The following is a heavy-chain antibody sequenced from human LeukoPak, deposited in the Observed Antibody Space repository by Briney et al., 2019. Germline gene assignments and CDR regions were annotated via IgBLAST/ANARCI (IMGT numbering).Heavy chain of an antibody. Sequence: SGGSLRLSCAASGFTFSNYSMAWVRQAPGKGLEWVSFISSSSSYIYYADSVKGRFTISRDNAKNSLYLQMNSLRTEDTTLYYCAHTVTPRYFQFWGQGTLVTVSS. CDR3: AHTVTPRYFQF. CDR2: ISSSSSYI. CDR1: GFTFSNYS. V-gene: IGHV3-21*01. D-gene: IGHD4-17*01. J-gene: IGHJ1*01.